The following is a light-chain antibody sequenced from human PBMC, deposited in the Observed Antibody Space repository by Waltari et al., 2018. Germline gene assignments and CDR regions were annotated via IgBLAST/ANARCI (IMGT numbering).Light chain of an antibody. CDR2: DTS. J-gene: IGLJ3*02. V-gene: IGLV7-46*01. CDR1: TGPGTSGQS. CDR3: LLQYSGPWV. Sequence: QAVVTQEPSLTVSPGGTVTLTFGSSTGPGTSGQSPYWFQQKPGQAPRTLIYDTSNKHSWTPARFSGSLLGGKAALTLSGAQPEDEAEYYCLLQYSGPWVFGGGTKLTVL.